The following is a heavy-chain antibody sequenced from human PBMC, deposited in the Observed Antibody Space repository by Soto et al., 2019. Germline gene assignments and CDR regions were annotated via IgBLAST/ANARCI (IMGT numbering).Heavy chain of an antibody. CDR3: ARLYCSSASCYSVGAFDI. V-gene: IGHV3-33*01. CDR2: IWFDGSDK. Sequence: QVQLVESGGGVVQPGRSLRLSCEAYGFTFSSHGMHWVRQAPGKGLEWVALIWFDGSDKHYGDSVKGRFTISRDNAKNTVYLQMNSLRAEDTAVYYCARLYCSSASCYSVGAFDIRGQGTMVTVSS. D-gene: IGHD2-2*01. CDR1: GFTFSSHG. J-gene: IGHJ3*02.